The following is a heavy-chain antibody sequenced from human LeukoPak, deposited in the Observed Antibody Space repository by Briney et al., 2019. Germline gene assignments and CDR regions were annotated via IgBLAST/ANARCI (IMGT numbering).Heavy chain of an antibody. D-gene: IGHD5-24*01. CDR2: IIPILGIA. CDR1: GGTFSSYA. V-gene: IGHV1-69*04. J-gene: IGHJ4*02. CDR3: ASVEVATTGDY. Sequence: SVKVSCKASGGTFSSYAISWVRQAPGQGLEWMGRIIPILGIANYAQKFQGRVTITADKSTSTAYMELSSLRSEDTAVYYCASVEVATTGDYWGQGTLVTVSS.